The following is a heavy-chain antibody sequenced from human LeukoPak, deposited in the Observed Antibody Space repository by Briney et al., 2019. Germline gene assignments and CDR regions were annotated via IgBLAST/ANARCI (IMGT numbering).Heavy chain of an antibody. D-gene: IGHD3-22*01. J-gene: IGHJ1*01. CDR1: GFTFSSYE. CDR2: ISSSGSTI. CDR3: ARSAFYYDNSGYYSAEYFQH. Sequence: GGSLRLSCAASGFTFSSYEMNWVRQAPGKGLEWVSYISSSGSTIYYADSVKGRFTISRDNAKNSLYLQMNSLRAEDTAVYYCARSAFYYDNSGYYSAEYFQHWGQGALVTVSS. V-gene: IGHV3-48*03.